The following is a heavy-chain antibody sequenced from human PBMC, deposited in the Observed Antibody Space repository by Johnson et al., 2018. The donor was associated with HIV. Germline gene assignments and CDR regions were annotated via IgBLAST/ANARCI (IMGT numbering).Heavy chain of an antibody. D-gene: IGHD2-8*01. J-gene: IGHJ3*02. CDR1: GFTFDDYG. Sequence: VQLVESGGGVVRPGGSLRLSCAASGFTFDDYGMSWVRQAPGKGLEWVSGINWNGGSTGYADSVKGRFTISRDNAKNSLYLQMNSLSAADTALYYCARDRTGMVYAIDAFDIWGQGTMVTVSS. V-gene: IGHV3-20*04. CDR3: ARDRTGMVYAIDAFDI. CDR2: INWNGGST.